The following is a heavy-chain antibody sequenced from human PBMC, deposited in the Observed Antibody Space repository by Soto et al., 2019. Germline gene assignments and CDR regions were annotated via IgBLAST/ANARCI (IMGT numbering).Heavy chain of an antibody. D-gene: IGHD3-9*01. CDR3: ARIGFDGH. CDR1: GYTFTSYG. J-gene: IGHJ1*01. V-gene: IGHV1-18*01. Sequence: QVQLVQSGSEIKKPGASVKVSCKAFGYTFTSYGIGWVRQAPGQGLECMGWISVYNDNTNYTQMFQGRGTMTTETSSSTAYLELRSLKSDDSAVYYCARIGFDGHWGQGTLVTVSS. CDR2: ISVYNDNT.